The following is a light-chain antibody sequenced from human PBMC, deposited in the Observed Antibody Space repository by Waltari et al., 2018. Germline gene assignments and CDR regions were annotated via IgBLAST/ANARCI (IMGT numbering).Light chain of an antibody. V-gene: IGLV3-19*01. CDR3: NSRDSSGNHLV. Sequence: SSELTQDPAVSVALGQTVRITCPGDSLRSYYASWYQQKPGQAPVLVIYGKNNRPSGIPDRFSGSSSGNTASVTITGAQAEDEADYYCNSRDSSGNHLVFGGGTKLTVL. J-gene: IGLJ2*01. CDR1: SLRSYY. CDR2: GKN.